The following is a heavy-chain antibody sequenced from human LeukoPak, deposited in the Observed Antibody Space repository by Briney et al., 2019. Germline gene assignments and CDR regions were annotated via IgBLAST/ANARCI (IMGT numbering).Heavy chain of an antibody. J-gene: IGHJ6*02. Sequence: SQTLSLTCAVSGASVTSGSFCWAWIRQAGKGLEWNGRIHPSGSTNYNPSLSSRLTISLDISNNQFSLKLSSVTAADTAVYYCAREYSSSGLYNFGMDVWGRGTTVSVSS. D-gene: IGHD2-2*01. CDR3: AREYSSSGLYNFGMDV. CDR2: IHPSGST. V-gene: IGHV4-61*02. CDR1: GASVTSGSFC.